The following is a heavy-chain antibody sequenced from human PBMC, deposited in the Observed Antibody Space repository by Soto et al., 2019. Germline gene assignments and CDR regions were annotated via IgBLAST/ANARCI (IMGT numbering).Heavy chain of an antibody. D-gene: IGHD6-13*01. CDR2: FYYGGST. J-gene: IGHJ4*02. V-gene: IGHV4-39*01. CDR3: ADRLSVAGNYFDY. Sequence: SETLSLTCTVSDASISSTSYYWGWIRQPPGKGLEWIGSFYYGGSTYYNPSLKSRVTMSVDTSKKQFSLKLTSVTAADTAVYYCADRLSVAGNYFDYWGQGTLVTVSS. CDR1: DASISSTSYY.